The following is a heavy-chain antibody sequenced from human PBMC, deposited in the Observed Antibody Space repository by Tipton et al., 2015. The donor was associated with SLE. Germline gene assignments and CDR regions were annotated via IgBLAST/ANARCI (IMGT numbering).Heavy chain of an antibody. CDR1: GYSISSGNY. CDR2: IYHSGST. D-gene: IGHD3-3*01. J-gene: IGHJ4*02. Sequence: TLSLTCAVSGYSISSGNYWGWIRQPPGKGLEWIGNIYHSGSTYYNPSLKSRVTISVDKSKNQFSLKLSSVTAADTAVYYCARVLVWSGYYGYIDYWGQGTLVTVSS. CDR3: ARVLVWSGYYGYIDY. V-gene: IGHV4-38-2*01.